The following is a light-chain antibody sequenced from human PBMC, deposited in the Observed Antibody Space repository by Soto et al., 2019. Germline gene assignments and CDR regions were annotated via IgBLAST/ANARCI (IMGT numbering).Light chain of an antibody. Sequence: DIQMTQSPSTLSASVGDRVTITCRASQSIGNYLAWYQQKPGKAPNLLIYKASSLESGAPSRFSGSGSGTEFTLSISILQPDDFATYYCQEYQSYWTFGQGTKVEIK. CDR2: KAS. J-gene: IGKJ1*01. V-gene: IGKV1-5*03. CDR1: QSIGNY. CDR3: QEYQSYWT.